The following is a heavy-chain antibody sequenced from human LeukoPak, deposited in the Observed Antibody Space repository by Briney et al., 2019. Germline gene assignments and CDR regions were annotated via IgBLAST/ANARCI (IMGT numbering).Heavy chain of an antibody. CDR2: ISSNGGST. CDR1: GFTFSSYA. J-gene: IGHJ4*02. Sequence: GGSLSLSCSASGFTFSSYAMHWVRQAPGKGLEYVSAISSNGGSTYYADSVKGRFTISRDNSKNTLYLQMSSLRAEDTAVYYCVKDSDYGDYEMDYWGQGTLVTVSS. D-gene: IGHD4-17*01. CDR3: VKDSDYGDYEMDY. V-gene: IGHV3-64D*06.